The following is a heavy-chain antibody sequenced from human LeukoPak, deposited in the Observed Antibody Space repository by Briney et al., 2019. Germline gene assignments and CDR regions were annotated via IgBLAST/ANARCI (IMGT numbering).Heavy chain of an antibody. Sequence: SQTLSLTCAISGDSVSSNSAAWNWIRQSPSRGLEWLGRTYYRSKWYNDYAVSVKSRITINPDTSKNQFSLQLNSVTPEDTAVYCCARGNYDFWSGYYLFGYWGQGTLVTASS. CDR2: TYYRSKWYN. V-gene: IGHV6-1*01. CDR3: ARGNYDFWSGYYLFGY. CDR1: GDSVSSNSAA. D-gene: IGHD3-3*01. J-gene: IGHJ4*02.